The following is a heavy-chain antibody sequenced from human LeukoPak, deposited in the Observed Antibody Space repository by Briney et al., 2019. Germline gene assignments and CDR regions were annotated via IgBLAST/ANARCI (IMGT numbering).Heavy chain of an antibody. CDR1: GFTFSSYT. CDR3: AKDRAFYGDYLFDY. CDR2: ISGPGGST. V-gene: IGHV3-23*01. Sequence: GGSLRLSCAASGFTFSSYTMSWVRQAPGKGLDWVSSISGPGGSTYYADSVKGRFTISRDNSKNTLYLQMNSLRAEDTAVYYCAKDRAFYGDYLFDYWGQGTLVTVSS. J-gene: IGHJ4*02. D-gene: IGHD4-17*01.